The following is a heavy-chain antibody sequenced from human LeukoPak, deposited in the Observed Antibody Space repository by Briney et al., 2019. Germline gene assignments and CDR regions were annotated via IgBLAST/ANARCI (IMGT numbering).Heavy chain of an antibody. CDR1: GCTFASSG. D-gene: IGHD4-11*01. Sequence: ASVKVSCKASGCTFASSGISWVRQAPGQGLKWMGWINPNSGDTNFAQKFQGRVTITRDTSISTAYMELSRLRSDDTAMYYCARATNYYYIDVWGKGTTVTVSS. V-gene: IGHV1-2*02. CDR3: ARATNYYYIDV. J-gene: IGHJ6*03. CDR2: INPNSGDT.